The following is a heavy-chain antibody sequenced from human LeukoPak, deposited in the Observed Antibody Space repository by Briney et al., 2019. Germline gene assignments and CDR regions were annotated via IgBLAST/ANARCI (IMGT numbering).Heavy chain of an antibody. J-gene: IGHJ4*02. CDR1: GFTFSSYG. Sequence: GRSLRLSCAASGFTFSSYGMHWVRQAPGKGLEWVAVISYDGSNKYYADSVKGRFTISRDNSKNTLYLQMNSLRAEDTAVYYCAKDVWIKSVVVAATSCDYWGQGTLVTVSS. CDR3: AKDVWIKSVVVAATSCDY. D-gene: IGHD2-15*01. CDR2: ISYDGSNK. V-gene: IGHV3-30*18.